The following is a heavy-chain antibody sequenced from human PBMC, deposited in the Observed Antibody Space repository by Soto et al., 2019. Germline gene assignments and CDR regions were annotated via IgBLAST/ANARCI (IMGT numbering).Heavy chain of an antibody. CDR2: IYWDDDR. Sequence: QVTLKEAGPTLLKPTQTLTLTCTFSGFSLSTSGMGVGWIRQPPGKALEWLALIYWDDDRRNSPSMKSRLTITKATSKNTVVLTMTNMDPVDTATYYCARRYYDTLTGFPYYVDYWGQGTLVTVSS. CDR1: GFSLSTSGMG. CDR3: ARRYYDTLTGFPYYVDY. J-gene: IGHJ4*02. D-gene: IGHD3-9*01. V-gene: IGHV2-5*02.